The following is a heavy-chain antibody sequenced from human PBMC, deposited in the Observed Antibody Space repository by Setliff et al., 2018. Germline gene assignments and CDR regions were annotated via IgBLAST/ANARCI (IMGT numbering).Heavy chain of an antibody. J-gene: IGHJ4*02. D-gene: IGHD2-15*01. CDR1: GFASSTYR. CDR3: ARTCSGSGCYAGLES. Sequence: GGSLRLSCAASGFASSTYRMHWVRQAPGKGLEWVAVIWDDGGNKYHADSVKGRFTISRDNSKNTLYLQMNSLRPEDTAVYYCARTCSGSGCYAGLESWGQGTPVTVSS. CDR2: IWDDGGNK. V-gene: IGHV3-33*08.